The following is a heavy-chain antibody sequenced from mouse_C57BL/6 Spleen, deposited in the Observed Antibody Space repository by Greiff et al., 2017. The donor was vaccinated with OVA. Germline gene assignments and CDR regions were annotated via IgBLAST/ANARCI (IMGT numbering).Heavy chain of an antibody. CDR1: GFTFTDYY. CDR3: ARVRGYFDY. Sequence: EVQLVESGGGLVQPGGSLSLSCAASGFTFTDYYMSWVRQPPGKALEWLGFIRNKANGYTTEYSASVKGRFTISRDNSQSILYLQMNALRAEDSATYYCARVRGYFDYWGQGTTLTVSS. J-gene: IGHJ2*01. V-gene: IGHV7-3*01. CDR2: IRNKANGYTT.